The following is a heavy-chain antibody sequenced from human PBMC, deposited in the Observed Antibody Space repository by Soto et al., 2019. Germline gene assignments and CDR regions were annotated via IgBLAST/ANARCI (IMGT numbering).Heavy chain of an antibody. CDR1: GYTFTSYA. CDR3: ARGLLIVLRRYFFDY. Sequence: QVQLVQSGAEVKKPGASVKVSCKASGYTFTSYAMHWVRQAPGQSLEWMGWINAGNGNTKYSQKFQGRVTITRDTSASTAYMELSSLRSEDTAVYYCARGLLIVLRRYFFDYWGQGTLVTVSS. J-gene: IGHJ4*02. V-gene: IGHV1-3*01. CDR2: INAGNGNT. D-gene: IGHD3-22*01.